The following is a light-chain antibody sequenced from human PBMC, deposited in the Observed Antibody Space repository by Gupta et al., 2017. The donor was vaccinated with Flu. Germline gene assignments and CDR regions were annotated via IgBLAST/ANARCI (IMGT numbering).Light chain of an antibody. CDR2: AAS. CDR3: QQRYSTPRLT. CDR1: QSISSY. J-gene: IGKJ4*01. Sequence: SSLSSSVGDRVTITCRASQSISSYLNWYQQQPGKAPKLLIYAASSLQSGVPSRFSGSGSCTDFTLTISSLQPEDFATYYCQQRYSTPRLTFGGGTKVEIK. V-gene: IGKV1-39*01.